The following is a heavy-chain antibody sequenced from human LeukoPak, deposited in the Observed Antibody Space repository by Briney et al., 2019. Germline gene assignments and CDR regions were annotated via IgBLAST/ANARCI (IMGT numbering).Heavy chain of an antibody. Sequence: GASVKVSCKASGYTFTNYGISWVRQAPGQGLEWMGWISTYNSNTKYTQNLQGRVTMTTDTSTSTAYMDLTSLRSDDTAVYYCARSGHRRYYYASGPDYWGQGTLVTVSS. CDR2: ISTYNSNT. V-gene: IGHV1-18*01. D-gene: IGHD3-10*01. J-gene: IGHJ4*02. CDR3: ARSGHRRYYYASGPDY. CDR1: GYTFTNYG.